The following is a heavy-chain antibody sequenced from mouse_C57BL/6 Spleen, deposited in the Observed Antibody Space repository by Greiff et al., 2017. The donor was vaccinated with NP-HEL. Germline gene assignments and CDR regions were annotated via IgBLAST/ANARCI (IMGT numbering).Heavy chain of an antibody. CDR3: ARHSRGVRDWFAY. V-gene: IGHV5-6*01. J-gene: IGHJ3*01. Sequence: VHLVESGGDLVKPGGSLKLSCAASGFTFSSYGISWVRQTPDKRLEWVATISSGGSYTYYPGSVKGRFTISRDNAKNTLYLQMSSLKCEDTAMYYCARHSRGVRDWFAYWGQGTLVTVSA. CDR1: GFTFSSYG. CDR2: ISSGGSYT. D-gene: IGHD2-14*01.